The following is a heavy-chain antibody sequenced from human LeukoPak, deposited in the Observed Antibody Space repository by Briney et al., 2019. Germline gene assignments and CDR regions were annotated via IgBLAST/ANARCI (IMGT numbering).Heavy chain of an antibody. CDR1: GFSFSNYV. J-gene: IGHJ4*02. CDR2: INGGGSRT. D-gene: IGHD5/OR15-5a*01. V-gene: IGHV3-23*01. CDR3: VKGSTDARPYYFDY. Sequence: GGSLRLSCAASGFSFSNYVMSWVRQAPGKGLEWVTAINGGGSRTYYADSVKGRFTTFRDNSKNTLYLQMSSLRAEDTAVYYCVKGSTDARPYYFDYWGQGTLVTVSS.